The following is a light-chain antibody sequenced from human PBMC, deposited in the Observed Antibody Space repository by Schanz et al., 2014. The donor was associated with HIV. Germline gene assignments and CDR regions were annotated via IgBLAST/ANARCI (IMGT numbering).Light chain of an antibody. Sequence: QSVLTQPPSASGTPGQRVTMSCSASSSNIATNAVNWYQQLPGTAPKLLIYATYNRPSGVPDRFSGSGSGTSASLAISGLQSDDEGDYYCAGWDDSLNGWVFGGGTKLTVL. CDR2: ATY. CDR1: SSNIATNA. J-gene: IGLJ3*02. CDR3: AGWDDSLNGWV. V-gene: IGLV1-44*01.